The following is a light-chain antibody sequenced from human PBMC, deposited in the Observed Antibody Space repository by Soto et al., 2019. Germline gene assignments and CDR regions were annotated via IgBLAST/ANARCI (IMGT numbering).Light chain of an antibody. Sequence: DIQMTQSPSSLSASVGDSVTITCRASQIISSYLNWYQQKPGKAPKLLIYAAFSLQSGVPSRFSGSGSGTDFTLTIRSLQPEDFATYYCQQSYSSPRTFGQGTNLEIK. CDR3: QQSYSSPRT. CDR1: QIISSY. V-gene: IGKV1-39*01. CDR2: AAF. J-gene: IGKJ2*01.